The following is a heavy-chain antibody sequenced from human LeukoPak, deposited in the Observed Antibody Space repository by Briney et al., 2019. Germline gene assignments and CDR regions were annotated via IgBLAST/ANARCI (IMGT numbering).Heavy chain of an antibody. D-gene: IGHD1-1*01. CDR2: ISDSSTYT. CDR1: GFTFSLYY. J-gene: IGHJ3*02. V-gene: IGHV3-11*03. CDR3: ARSTLAPDAFDI. Sequence: GGSLRLSCAASGFTFSLYYMNWIRQAPGKGLEWLSYISDSSTYTNYADSVKGRFTISRDNAKNSLYLQMNSLRAEDTAVYYCARSTLAPDAFDIWGQGTMVTVSS.